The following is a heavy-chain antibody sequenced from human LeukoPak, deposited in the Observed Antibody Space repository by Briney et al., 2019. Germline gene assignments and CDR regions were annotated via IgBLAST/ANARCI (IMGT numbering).Heavy chain of an antibody. D-gene: IGHD3-22*01. Sequence: NLQGRVTMTTDTSTSTAYMELRSLRSDDTAVYYCARVNNYYDSSGTFDCWGQGTLVTVSS. V-gene: IGHV1-18*01. CDR3: ARVNNYYDSSGTFDC. J-gene: IGHJ4*02.